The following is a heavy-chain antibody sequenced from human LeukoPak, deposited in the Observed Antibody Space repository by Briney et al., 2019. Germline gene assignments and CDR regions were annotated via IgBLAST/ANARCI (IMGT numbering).Heavy chain of an antibody. V-gene: IGHV3-23*01. CDR3: ATGYCSSTSCPYYYYYYGMDV. D-gene: IGHD2-2*03. CDR1: GFTFSSYA. Sequence: GGSLRLSCAASGFTFSSYAMSWVRQAPGKGLEWVSPICGSGGSTYYADSVKGRFTISRDNSKNTLYLQMNSLRAEDTAVYYCATGYCSSTSCPYYYYYYGMDVWGQGTTVTVSS. J-gene: IGHJ6*02. CDR2: ICGSGGST.